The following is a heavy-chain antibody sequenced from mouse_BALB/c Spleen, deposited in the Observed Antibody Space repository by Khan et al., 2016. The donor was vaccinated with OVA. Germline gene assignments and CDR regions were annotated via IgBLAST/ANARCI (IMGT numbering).Heavy chain of an antibody. CDR2: TTSAGSYT. J-gene: IGHJ3*01. Sequence: EVQLVESGGDLVKPGGSLKLSCAASGFTFSSYGMSWVRQTPDKRLEWVATTTSAGSYTYYPHSVQETFTISRDNAKHTLYLQMTSLKSEDRDKYDCARMGNSWGQGTLVTVSA. V-gene: IGHV5-6*01. CDR1: GFTFSSYG. D-gene: IGHD2-1*01. CDR3: ARMGNS.